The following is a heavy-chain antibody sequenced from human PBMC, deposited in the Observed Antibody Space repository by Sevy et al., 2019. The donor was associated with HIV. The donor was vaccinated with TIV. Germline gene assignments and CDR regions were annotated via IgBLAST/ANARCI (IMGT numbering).Heavy chain of an antibody. Sequence: GGSLRLSCAASGFTFSSYAMHWVRQAPGKGLEWVAVISYDGSNKYYADSVKGRFTISRDNSKNTLYLQMNGLGAEDTAVYYCARDSSGSSLIYYYYGMDVWGQGTTVTVSS. CDR3: ARDSSGSSLIYYYYGMDV. J-gene: IGHJ6*02. D-gene: IGHD3-10*01. CDR1: GFTFSSYA. V-gene: IGHV3-30-3*01. CDR2: ISYDGSNK.